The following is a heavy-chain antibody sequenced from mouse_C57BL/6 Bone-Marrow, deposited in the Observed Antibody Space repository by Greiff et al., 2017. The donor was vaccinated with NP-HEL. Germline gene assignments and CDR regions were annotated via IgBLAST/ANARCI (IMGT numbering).Heavy chain of an antibody. CDR1: GFSLTSYA. Sequence: QVQLKESGPGLVAPSQSLSITCTVSGFSLTSYAISWVRQPPGKGLEWLGVIWTGGGTNYNSALKSRLSISKDNSKSQVFLKMNSLQTDDTARYYCARNPIYYYGSSYPPWFAYWGQGTLVTVSA. D-gene: IGHD1-1*01. CDR3: ARNPIYYYGSSYPPWFAY. CDR2: IWTGGGT. J-gene: IGHJ3*01. V-gene: IGHV2-9-1*01.